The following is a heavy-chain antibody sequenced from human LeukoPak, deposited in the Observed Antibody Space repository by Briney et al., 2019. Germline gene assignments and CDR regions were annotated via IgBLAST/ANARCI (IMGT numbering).Heavy chain of an antibody. CDR1: GGSISNYV. Sequence: PSETLSLACTVSGGSISNYVWSWIRQPPGKGLEWIGYINDSGNTKYNPSLESRVTISVDTSKNQFSLNLYSVTAADTAVYYCARDYDVLTAYPPTQLFDPWGQGTLVTVSS. CDR2: INDSGNT. D-gene: IGHD3-9*01. J-gene: IGHJ5*02. V-gene: IGHV4-59*01. CDR3: ARDYDVLTAYPPTQLFDP.